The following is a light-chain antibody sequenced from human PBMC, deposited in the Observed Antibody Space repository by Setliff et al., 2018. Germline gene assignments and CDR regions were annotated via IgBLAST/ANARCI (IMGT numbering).Light chain of an antibody. J-gene: IGLJ1*01. CDR3: AAWDDSLNGRV. V-gene: IGLV1-44*01. Sequence: QSALTQPPSASGTPGQRVTISCSGSSSNIGSNTVNWYKQLPGTAPKLLIYSNHQRPSGVPDRFSGSKSGTSASLAISGLQSGDEADYYCAAWDDSLNGRVFGTGTKVTVL. CDR2: SNH. CDR1: SSNIGSNT.